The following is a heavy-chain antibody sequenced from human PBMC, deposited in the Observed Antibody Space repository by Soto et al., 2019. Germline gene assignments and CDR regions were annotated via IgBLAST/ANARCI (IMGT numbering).Heavy chain of an antibody. CDR1: GFTFSSYW. V-gene: IGHV3-74*01. CDR3: ARDILSPTIEENFDY. CDR2: INSDGSST. J-gene: IGHJ4*02. Sequence: GGSLRLSCAASGFTFSSYWMHWVRQAPGKGLVWVSRINSDGSSTSYADSVKGRFTISRDNAKNTLYLQMNSLRAEDTAVYYCARDILSPTIEENFDYWGQGTLVTVSS.